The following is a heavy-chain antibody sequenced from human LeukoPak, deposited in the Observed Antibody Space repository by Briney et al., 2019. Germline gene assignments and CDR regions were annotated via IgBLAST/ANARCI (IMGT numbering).Heavy chain of an antibody. CDR3: ARGIIAGTSGFAFDI. J-gene: IGHJ3*02. D-gene: IGHD1-1*01. CDR2: LYRGGET. V-gene: IGHV3-66*01. Sequence: GESLRLSCVASGFTVNSTYMSWLRQAPGEGVDWLSVLYRGGETYYSDSVKGRVTISRDNSKNTLYLQMDSLTVEDTAVYFCARGIIAGTSGFAFDIWGQGTMVTVSS. CDR1: GFTVNSTY.